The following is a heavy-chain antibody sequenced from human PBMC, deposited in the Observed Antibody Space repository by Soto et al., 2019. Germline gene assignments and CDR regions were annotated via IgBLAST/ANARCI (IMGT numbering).Heavy chain of an antibody. CDR3: AREDTYYAILPGYWYYYYGMDV. V-gene: IGHV3-30-3*01. D-gene: IGHD3-9*01. J-gene: IGHJ6*02. Sequence: QVQLVESGGGVVQPGRSLRLSCAASGFTFSSYAMHWVRQAPGKGLEWVAVISYDGSNKYYADSVKGRFTISRDNSKNTLYLQMNSLRAEDTAVYYCAREDTYYAILPGYWYYYYGMDVWGQGTTVTFSS. CDR2: ISYDGSNK. CDR1: GFTFSSYA.